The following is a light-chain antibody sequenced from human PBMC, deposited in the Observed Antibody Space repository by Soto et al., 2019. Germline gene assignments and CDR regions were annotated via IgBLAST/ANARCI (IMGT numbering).Light chain of an antibody. CDR2: SAS. J-gene: IGKJ1*01. V-gene: IGKV1-39*01. CDR3: HQTYSTPQT. CDR1: QTVTDY. Sequence: DIQMTQSPSSLSASVGDRVTITCRAGQTVTDYLNWYQHKPGKAPKLLIYSASTLQTGVPSRFSGSGPGTDFTLTITSLQPEDFGTYYCHQTYSTPQTFGQGTKVDIK.